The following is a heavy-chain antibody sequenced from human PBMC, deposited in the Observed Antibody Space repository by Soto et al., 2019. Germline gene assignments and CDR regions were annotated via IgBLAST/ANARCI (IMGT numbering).Heavy chain of an antibody. CDR2: INPDSGAT. Sequence: GASVKVSCKASGYTFTSYYMHWVRQAPGQGLEWMGWINPDSGATNYAQNFQGRVTLTSDTSISTASMDLTSLTSDDTAVYYCARGDYGTGGYPFPYFDYWGQGTLVTVSS. CDR1: GYTFTSYY. J-gene: IGHJ4*02. V-gene: IGHV1-2*02. D-gene: IGHD2-8*02. CDR3: ARGDYGTGGYPFPYFDY.